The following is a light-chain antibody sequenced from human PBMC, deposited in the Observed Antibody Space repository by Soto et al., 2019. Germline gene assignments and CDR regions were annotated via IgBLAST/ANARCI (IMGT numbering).Light chain of an antibody. V-gene: IGKV3D-15*01. J-gene: IGKJ1*01. Sequence: EIVMTQSPATLSVSPGERATLSCRASQSVSRKLVWYKQKPGQAPRLLISGASTRATGIPERFSGSGSGTEFTLTMSSLQSEDFAVYYCQQYTNWPKTFGQGTKEEIK. CDR3: QQYTNWPKT. CDR2: GAS. CDR1: QSVSRK.